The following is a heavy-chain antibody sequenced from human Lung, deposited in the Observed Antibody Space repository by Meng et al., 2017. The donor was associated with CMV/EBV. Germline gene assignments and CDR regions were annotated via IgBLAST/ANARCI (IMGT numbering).Heavy chain of an antibody. Sequence: GEXXKISCAASGFTFSSFAMSWVRQAPGRGLEWVSGVSSSGGTTSYADSVKGRFIISRDNSRNTVYLQMNSLRAEDTAIYYCAKPPAYYSSWGQGTLVTVSS. D-gene: IGHD3-16*01. V-gene: IGHV3-23*01. CDR1: GFTFSSFA. CDR3: AKPPAYYSS. J-gene: IGHJ5*02. CDR2: VSSSGGTT.